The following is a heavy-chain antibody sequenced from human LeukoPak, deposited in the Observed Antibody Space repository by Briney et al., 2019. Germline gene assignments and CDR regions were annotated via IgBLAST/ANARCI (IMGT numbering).Heavy chain of an antibody. D-gene: IGHD5-24*01. CDR2: IYYSGST. V-gene: IGHV4-59*08. J-gene: IGHJ3*02. CDR1: GGSISSYY. Sequence: SETLSLTCTVSGGSISSYYWSWIRQPPGKGLEWIGFIYYSGSTNHNPSLKSRVTTSVDTSKNQLSLKLSSVTAADTAVYYCARHVTISGPYDASDIWGQGTMVTVSP. CDR3: ARHVTISGPYDASDI.